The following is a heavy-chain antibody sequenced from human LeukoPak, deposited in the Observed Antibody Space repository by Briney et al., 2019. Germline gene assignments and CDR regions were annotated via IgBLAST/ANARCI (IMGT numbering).Heavy chain of an antibody. J-gene: IGHJ6*02. CDR1: GFTFSSYA. V-gene: IGHV3-23*01. CDR3: AILPPGYCSSTSCYGMDV. CDR2: ISGSGGST. Sequence: PGGSLRLSCAASGFTFSSYAMSWVRQAPGKGLEWVSAISGSGGSTYYADSVKGRFTISRDNSKNTLYLQMNSLRAADTAVSYCAILPPGYCSSTSCYGMDVWGQGTTVTVSS. D-gene: IGHD2-2*01.